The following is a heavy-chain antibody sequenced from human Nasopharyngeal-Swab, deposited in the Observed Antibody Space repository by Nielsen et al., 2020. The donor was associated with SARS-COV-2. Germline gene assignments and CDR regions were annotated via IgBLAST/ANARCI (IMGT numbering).Heavy chain of an antibody. V-gene: IGHV3-23*01. J-gene: IGHJ5*02. CDR1: GFTFSSYG. Sequence: GESLKISCAASGFTFSSYGMHWVRQAPGKGLEWVSAISGSGGSTYYADSVKGRFTISRDNSKNTLYLQMNSLRAEDTAVYYCAKDDPYYYDSSGHEDWFDPWGQGTLVTVSS. D-gene: IGHD3-22*01. CDR2: ISGSGGST. CDR3: AKDDPYYYDSSGHEDWFDP.